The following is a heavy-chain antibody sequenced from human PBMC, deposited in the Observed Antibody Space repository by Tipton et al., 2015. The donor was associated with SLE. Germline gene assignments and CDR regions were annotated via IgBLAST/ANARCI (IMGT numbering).Heavy chain of an antibody. CDR3: ARGGSVRGFSLYYFDY. V-gene: IGHV4-59*01. Sequence: LRLSCAVYGGSFSSYYWSWIRQPPGKGLEWIGYIYYSGSTNYNPSLKSRVTISVDTSKNQFSLKLSSVTAADTAVYYCARGGSVRGFSLYYFDYWGQGTLVTVSS. D-gene: IGHD3-16*01. J-gene: IGHJ4*02. CDR2: IYYSGST. CDR1: GGSFSSYY.